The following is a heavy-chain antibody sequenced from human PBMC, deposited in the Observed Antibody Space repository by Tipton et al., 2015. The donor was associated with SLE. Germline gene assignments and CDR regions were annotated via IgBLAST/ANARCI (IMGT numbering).Heavy chain of an antibody. CDR2: ISGGGGST. V-gene: IGHV3-23*01. J-gene: IGHJ4*02. Sequence: GSLRLSCATSGFTFSSYALSWVRRAPGKGLEWVSAISGGGGSTYYADFVKGRFSISRDNSKNMVYLQMNSLRAEDTAVYYSARDMRIVGATAFQDYFDYWGQGTLVTVSS. CDR1: GFTFSSYA. D-gene: IGHD1-26*01. CDR3: ARDMRIVGATAFQDYFDY.